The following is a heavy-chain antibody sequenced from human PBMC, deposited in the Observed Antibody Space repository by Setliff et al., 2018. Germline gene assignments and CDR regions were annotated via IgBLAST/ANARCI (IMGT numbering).Heavy chain of an antibody. Sequence: LRLSCAASGFTFSSSAMAWVRQAPGMGLEWVSAISSTITSTYYADSAKGRFTISRDNSKNTLYLQMNSLRAEDTAVYYCAKHGAYNDFLTGYNFYYDMDVWGQGTTVTVS. V-gene: IGHV3-23*01. CDR3: AKHGAYNDFLTGYNFYYDMDV. CDR1: GFTFSSSA. J-gene: IGHJ6*02. CDR2: ISSTITST. D-gene: IGHD3-9*01.